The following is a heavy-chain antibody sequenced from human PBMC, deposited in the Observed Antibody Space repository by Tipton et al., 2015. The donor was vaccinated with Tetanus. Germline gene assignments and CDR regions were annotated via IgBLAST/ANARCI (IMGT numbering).Heavy chain of an antibody. V-gene: IGHV3-7*03. CDR1: GFTFSTLA. CDR2: IKEDGSEK. Sequence: SLRLSCAASGFTFSTLAMSWVRQAPGKGLEWVANIKEDGSEKHYGDSVRGRFTISRDKAKNSLYLQMNSLRAEDTALYYCVKDVISFGGVINYFDHWGQGTLVTVSS. D-gene: IGHD3-16*02. CDR3: VKDVISFGGVINYFDH. J-gene: IGHJ4*02.